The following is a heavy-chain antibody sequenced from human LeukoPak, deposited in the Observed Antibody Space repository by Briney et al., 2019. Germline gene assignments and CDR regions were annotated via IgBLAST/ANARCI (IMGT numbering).Heavy chain of an antibody. Sequence: PETLSLTRTVSGGSPRRYSWTWIRQPPGKGLEWSGNIYTSGSTDYNPSLKSRVLVSADTSKSQFSLKLTSMTAADMAVYYCARQSFIAARPQRSYYYMDVWGKGATVTVSS. CDR1: GGSPRRYS. J-gene: IGHJ6*03. CDR2: IYTSGST. CDR3: ARQSFIAARPQRSYYYMDV. D-gene: IGHD6-6*01. V-gene: IGHV4-4*09.